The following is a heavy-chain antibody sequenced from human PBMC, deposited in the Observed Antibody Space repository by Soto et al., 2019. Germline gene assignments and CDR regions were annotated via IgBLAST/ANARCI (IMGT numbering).Heavy chain of an antibody. Sequence: ASVKVSCKASGGTFSSYAISWVRQAPGQGLEWMGGIIPYIGTTNYAQKLQGRVTMTTDTSTSTAYMELRSLRSDDTAVYYCALSRDDILTGYPPRYWGQGTLVTVSS. CDR3: ALSRDDILTGYPPRY. D-gene: IGHD3-9*01. CDR1: GGTFSSYA. CDR2: IIPYIGTT. J-gene: IGHJ4*02. V-gene: IGHV1-18*01.